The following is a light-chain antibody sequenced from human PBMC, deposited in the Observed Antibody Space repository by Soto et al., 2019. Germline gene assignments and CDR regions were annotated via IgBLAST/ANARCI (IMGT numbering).Light chain of an antibody. Sequence: EIVMTQSPATLFVSQGERATLSCRASQSVSSNLAWYQQKPGQAPRLLIYGASTRATGIPARFSGSGSGTEFTLTISSLQSEDFAVYYCQQYNNWPRRTFGQGTKV. J-gene: IGKJ1*01. CDR2: GAS. CDR1: QSVSSN. V-gene: IGKV3-15*01. CDR3: QQYNNWPRRT.